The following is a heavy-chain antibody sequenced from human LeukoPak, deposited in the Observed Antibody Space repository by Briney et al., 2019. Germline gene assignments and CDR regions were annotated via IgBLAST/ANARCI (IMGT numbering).Heavy chain of an antibody. CDR2: IYHSGST. V-gene: IGHV4-59*12. CDR3: ARRYYYGSGSYYNVGWFDP. J-gene: IGHJ5*02. Sequence: SETLSLTCTVSGGSISSYYWSWIRQPPGKGLEWIGEIYHSGSTNYNPSLKSRVTISVDKSKNQFSVKLSSVTAADTAVYYCARRYYYGSGSYYNVGWFDPWGQGTLVTVSS. D-gene: IGHD3-10*01. CDR1: GGSISSYY.